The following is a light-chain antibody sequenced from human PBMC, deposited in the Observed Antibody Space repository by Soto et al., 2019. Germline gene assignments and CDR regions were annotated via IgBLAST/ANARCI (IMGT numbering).Light chain of an antibody. CDR3: QVWDSSSVV. Sequence: SYELTQPPSVSVAPGKTARITCGGNNIGSKSVHWYQQKPGQAPVLVIYYDSDRPSGIPERFSGSNSGNTATLTISRVEAGDEADYYCQVWDSSSVVFGEGTKVTVL. J-gene: IGLJ2*01. CDR2: YDS. CDR1: NIGSKS. V-gene: IGLV3-21*04.